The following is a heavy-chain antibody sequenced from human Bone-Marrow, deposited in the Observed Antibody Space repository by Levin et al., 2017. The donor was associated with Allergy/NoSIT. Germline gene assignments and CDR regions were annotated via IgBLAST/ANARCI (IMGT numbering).Heavy chain of an antibody. CDR1: GFTFSSYG. CDR3: AKDPPGYSSSSPPSYDGMDV. J-gene: IGHJ6*02. Sequence: GGSLRLSCAASGFTFSSYGMHWVRQAPGKGLEWVAVISYDGSNKYYADSVKGRFTISRDNSKNTLYLQMNSLRAEDTAVYYCAKDPPGYSSSSPPSYDGMDVWGQGTTVTVSS. V-gene: IGHV3-30*18. D-gene: IGHD6-6*01. CDR2: ISYDGSNK.